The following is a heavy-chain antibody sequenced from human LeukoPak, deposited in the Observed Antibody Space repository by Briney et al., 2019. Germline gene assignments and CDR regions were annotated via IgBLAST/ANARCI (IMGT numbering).Heavy chain of an antibody. CDR3: ARDQTAMADDAFDI. CDR1: GGSFSGYY. J-gene: IGHJ3*02. V-gene: IGHV4-34*01. D-gene: IGHD5-18*01. Sequence: SETLSLTCAVYGGSFSGYYWSWIRQPLGKGLEWIGEINHSGSTNYNPSLKSRVTISVDTSKNQFSLKLSSVTAADTAVYYCARDQTAMADDAFDIWGQGTMVTVSS. CDR2: INHSGST.